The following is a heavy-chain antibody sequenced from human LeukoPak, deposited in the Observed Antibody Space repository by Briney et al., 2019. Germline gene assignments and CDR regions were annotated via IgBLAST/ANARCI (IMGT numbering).Heavy chain of an antibody. D-gene: IGHD5-18*01. CDR2: ISWNSGSI. CDR3: AKDISDTAMAGYGMDV. V-gene: IGHV3-9*01. CDR1: GFTFSSYW. Sequence: PGGSLRLSCAASGFTFSSYWMNWVRQAPGKGLEWVSGISWNSGSIGYADSVKGRFTISRDNAKNSLYLQMNSLRAEDTALYYCAKDISDTAMAGYGMDVWGQGTTVTVSS. J-gene: IGHJ6*02.